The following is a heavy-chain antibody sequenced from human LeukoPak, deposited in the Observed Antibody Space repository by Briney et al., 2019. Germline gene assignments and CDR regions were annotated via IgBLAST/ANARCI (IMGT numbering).Heavy chain of an antibody. CDR2: ISGSGGST. CDR1: GFTFSSYG. D-gene: IGHD1-26*01. J-gene: IGHJ6*03. Sequence: GGTLRLSCAASGFTFSSYGMSWVRQAPGKGLEWVSAISGSGGSTYYADSVKGRFTISRDNAKNSLYLQMNSLRAEDTAVYYCARAYSETYGLGYYYMDVWGKGTTVTISS. V-gene: IGHV3-23*01. CDR3: ARAYSETYGLGYYYMDV.